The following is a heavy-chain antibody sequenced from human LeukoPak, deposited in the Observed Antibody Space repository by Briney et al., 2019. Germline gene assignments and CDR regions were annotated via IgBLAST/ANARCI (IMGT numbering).Heavy chain of an antibody. D-gene: IGHD4-11*01. Sequence: RPSETLSLTCAVYGGSFSDYYWSWIRQPPGEGLEWIGEINHSGSTNYNPSLKSLKSRVTISVDTSNNQFSLNLSSVTAADTAVYYCARTDYRAWGQGTLVTVSS. J-gene: IGHJ5*02. V-gene: IGHV4-34*01. CDR2: INHSGST. CDR1: GGSFSDYY. CDR3: ARTDYRA.